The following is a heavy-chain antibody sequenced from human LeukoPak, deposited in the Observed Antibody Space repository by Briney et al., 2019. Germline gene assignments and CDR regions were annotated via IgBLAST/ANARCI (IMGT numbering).Heavy chain of an antibody. D-gene: IGHD2-2*01. CDR2: ISSSGTTI. J-gene: IGHJ4*02. V-gene: IGHV3-48*03. CDR1: GFTFSIYE. CDR3: AGETDSTLFDY. Sequence: PGGSLRLSRAASGFTFSIYEMNWVRQAPGKGLEWVSYISSSGTTIYYADSVKGRFTISRDNAKNSLYLQMNSLRAEDTAVYYCAGETDSTLFDYWGQGTLVTVSS.